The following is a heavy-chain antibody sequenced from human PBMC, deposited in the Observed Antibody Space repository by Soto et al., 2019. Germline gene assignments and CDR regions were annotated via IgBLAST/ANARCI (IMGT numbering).Heavy chain of an antibody. CDR3: DSGGGFDSFDD. D-gene: IGHD3-10*01. V-gene: IGHV4-30-2*01. CDR1: GASITYGTYA. Sequence: PXERLPLPCTVSGASITYGTYAWSWIRQTPGKVLEWIGYINHLETTFYNPSFESRLTLSIDRTKNQFSLNLKSMSAADRAVYFCDSGGGFDSFDDWGQGILVTVSS. J-gene: IGHJ4*02. CDR2: INHLETT.